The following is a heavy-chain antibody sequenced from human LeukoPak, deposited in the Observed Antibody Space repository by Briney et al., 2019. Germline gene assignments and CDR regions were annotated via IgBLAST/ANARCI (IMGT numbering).Heavy chain of an antibody. CDR3: ARAQGVWGELPLGQDY. CDR1: GYTFTSYY. V-gene: IGHV3-30-3*01. Sequence: SCKASGYTFTSYYMHWVRQAPGKGLEWVAVISYDVSNKYYADSVKGRFTISRDNSKNTLYLQMNSLRAEDTAVYYCARAQGVWGELPLGQDYWGQGTLVTVSS. CDR2: ISYDVSNK. D-gene: IGHD1-26*01. J-gene: IGHJ4*02.